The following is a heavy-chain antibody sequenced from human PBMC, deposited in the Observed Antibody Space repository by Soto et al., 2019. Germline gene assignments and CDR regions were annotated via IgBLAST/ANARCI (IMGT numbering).Heavy chain of an antibody. Sequence: QVQLQESGPGLVKPSQTLSLTCTVSGGSISSGDYYWSWIRQPPGKGLEWIGYIYYSGSTYYNPSLKNRVTLSVDTSKNQCSLKLSSLTAADTAVYYCARTIYGVVIIDPYFDCWGQGTLVTVSS. V-gene: IGHV4-30-4*01. CDR1: GGSISSGDYY. CDR2: IYYSGST. D-gene: IGHD3-3*01. J-gene: IGHJ4*02. CDR3: ARTIYGVVIIDPYFDC.